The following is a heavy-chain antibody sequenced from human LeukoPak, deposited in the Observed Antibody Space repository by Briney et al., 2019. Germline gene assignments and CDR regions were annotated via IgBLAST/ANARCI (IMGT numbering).Heavy chain of an antibody. D-gene: IGHD6-13*01. J-gene: IGHJ4*02. CDR2: ISPSGGST. V-gene: IGHV1-46*01. Sequence: VASVKVSCKAFGYTFTRYYMHWVRQAPGQGPEWMGVISPSGGSTTYAQKFQGRVTLTRDTSNSTAYMELSRLRSDDTAVYYCARISSSSVWGQGTLVTVSS. CDR3: ARISSSSV. CDR1: GYTFTRYY.